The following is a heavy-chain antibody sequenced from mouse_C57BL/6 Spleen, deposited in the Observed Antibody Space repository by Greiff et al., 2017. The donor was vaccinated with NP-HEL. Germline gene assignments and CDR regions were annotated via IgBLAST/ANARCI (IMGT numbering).Heavy chain of an antibody. V-gene: IGHV1-52*01. D-gene: IGHD1-1*01. CDR2: IDPSDSET. Sequence: VQLQQPGAELVRPGSSVKLSCKASGYTFTSYWMHWVKQRPIQGLEWIGNIDPSDSETHYNQKFKDKATLTVDKSSSTAYMQLSSLTSEDSAVYYCARLATVVYFDYWGQGTTLTVSP. J-gene: IGHJ2*01. CDR3: ARLATVVYFDY. CDR1: GYTFTSYW.